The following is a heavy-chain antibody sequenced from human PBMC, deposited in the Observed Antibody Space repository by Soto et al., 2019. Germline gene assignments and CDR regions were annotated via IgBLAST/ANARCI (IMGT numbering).Heavy chain of an antibody. D-gene: IGHD4-17*01. Sequence: SETLSLTCTVSCGSISSSSYYWGWIRQPPGKGLEWIGSIYYSGSTYYNPSLKSRVTISVDTSKNQFSLKLSSVTAADTAVYYCARLSVTFDYWGQGTLVTVSS. J-gene: IGHJ4*02. CDR1: CGSISSSSYY. V-gene: IGHV4-39*01. CDR3: ARLSVTFDY. CDR2: IYYSGST.